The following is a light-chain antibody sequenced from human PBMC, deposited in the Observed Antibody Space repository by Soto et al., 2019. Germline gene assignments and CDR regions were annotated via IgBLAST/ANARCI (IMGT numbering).Light chain of an antibody. CDR2: EVS. J-gene: IGLJ1*01. CDR1: SSDVGGYNY. CDR3: SSYTSSSTLDV. Sequence: QSVLTQPASVSGSPGQSITISCTGTSSDVGGYNYVSWYQQHPGKAPKLMIYEVSNRPSGVSNRFSGSKSGNTASLTISGLXAEDEADYYCSSYTSSSTLDVFGTGTRSQS. V-gene: IGLV2-14*01.